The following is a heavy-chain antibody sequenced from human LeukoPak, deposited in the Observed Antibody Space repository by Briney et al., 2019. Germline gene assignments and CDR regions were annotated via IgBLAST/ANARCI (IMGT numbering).Heavy chain of an antibody. D-gene: IGHD2-2*01. CDR2: INARGDT. J-gene: IGHJ5*02. CDR1: GWSFNDYY. CDR3: ARGQVPAARGYNWFDP. Sequence: SGALSLTFAVYGWSFNDYYWNWVRPPPGKGLDWIGYINARGDTNYNPSLKSRVTISVDSSKNQFSLTLTSMIAADTAIYYCARGQVPAARGYNWFDPWGQGTLVTVSS. V-gene: IGHV4-34*01.